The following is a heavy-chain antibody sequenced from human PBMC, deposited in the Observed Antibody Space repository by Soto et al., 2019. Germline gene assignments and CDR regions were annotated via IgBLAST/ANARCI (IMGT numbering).Heavy chain of an antibody. Sequence: GGSLRLSCAGSGFTFSNYAMNWVRQAPGKGLEWVSSISTTSSYIYYADSVKGRFTISRDNAKNSLYLHMNSLRAEDTAVYFCASRRSSYYSLIDYWGQGTLVTVSS. D-gene: IGHD3-22*01. CDR1: GFTFSNYA. J-gene: IGHJ4*02. CDR3: ASRRSSYYSLIDY. V-gene: IGHV3-21*01. CDR2: ISTTSSYI.